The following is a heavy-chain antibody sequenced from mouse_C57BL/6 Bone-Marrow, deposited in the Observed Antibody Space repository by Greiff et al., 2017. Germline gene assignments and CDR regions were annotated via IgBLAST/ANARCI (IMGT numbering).Heavy chain of an antibody. CDR1: GFNIKDYY. V-gene: IGHV14-2*01. CDR3: ARGSVYGSSLDAMDY. D-gene: IGHD1-1*01. Sequence: EVKLMESGAELVKPGASVKLSCTASGFNIKDYYMNWVKQRPEQGLEWIGRIDPEDGETKYAPKFQGKATITADTSSNTAYLQLSSLTSEDTAVYYCARGSVYGSSLDAMDYWGQGTSVTVSS. J-gene: IGHJ4*01. CDR2: IDPEDGET.